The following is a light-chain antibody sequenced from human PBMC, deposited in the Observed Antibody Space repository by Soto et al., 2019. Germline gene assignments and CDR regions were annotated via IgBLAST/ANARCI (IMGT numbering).Light chain of an antibody. V-gene: IGLV1-40*01. CDR2: GNS. Sequence: QPVLTQPPSVSGAPGQRVTISCTGSSSNIGAGYDVHWYQQLPGTAPKLLIYGNSNRPSGVPDRFSGSKSGTLASLAITGLQAEDEADYYCQSYDSRLSGWVFGGGTKLTVL. CDR1: SSNIGAGYD. CDR3: QSYDSRLSGWV. J-gene: IGLJ3*02.